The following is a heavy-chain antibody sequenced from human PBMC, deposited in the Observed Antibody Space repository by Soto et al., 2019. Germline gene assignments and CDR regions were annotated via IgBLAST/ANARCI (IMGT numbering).Heavy chain of an antibody. CDR3: ATNGDGGEPRV. D-gene: IGHD2-8*01. V-gene: IGHV3-30*03. CDR1: GFTFNGYG. J-gene: IGHJ1*01. CDR2: ISYDGINK. Sequence: QEQLVESGGDVVQPGRSLRLSCAASGFTFNGYGMHWVRQAPGKGLEWVAVISYDGINKYYADSVEGRFTISRDNAKNTLYLQRNQLRAEDTAVYLCATNGDGGEPRVWGQGTLVTVSS.